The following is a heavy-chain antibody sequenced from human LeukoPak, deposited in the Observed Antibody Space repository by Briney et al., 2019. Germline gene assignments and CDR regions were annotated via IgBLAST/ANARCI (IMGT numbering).Heavy chain of an antibody. Sequence: SVKVSCKASGYTFTSYGISWVRQAPGQGLEWMGWISAYNGNTNYAQKLQGRVTMTTDTSTSTAYMELRSLRSDDTAVYYCAREVVVVITNISDYYGMDVWGQGTTVTVSS. D-gene: IGHD3-22*01. CDR1: GYTFTSYG. V-gene: IGHV1-18*01. CDR2: ISAYNGNT. J-gene: IGHJ6*02. CDR3: AREVVVVITNISDYYGMDV.